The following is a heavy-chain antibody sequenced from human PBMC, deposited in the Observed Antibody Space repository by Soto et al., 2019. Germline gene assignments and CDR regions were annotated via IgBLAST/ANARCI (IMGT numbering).Heavy chain of an antibody. J-gene: IGHJ4*02. V-gene: IGHV3-23*01. Sequence: EVQLLESGGGLAQPGGSLRLSCGASGFTFSTYVMAWVRQAPGKGLGWVSMISDSGDTTYYADSVKGRFTISRDNSKNTVYLQMTSLTAEDTGIYFCARVPAPYRYYFDYWGQGTLVTVSS. CDR3: ARVPAPYRYYFDY. D-gene: IGHD3-16*02. CDR2: ISDSGDTT. CDR1: GFTFSTYV.